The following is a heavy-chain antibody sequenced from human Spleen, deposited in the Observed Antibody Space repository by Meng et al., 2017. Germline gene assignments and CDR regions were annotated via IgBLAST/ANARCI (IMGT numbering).Heavy chain of an antibody. Sequence: QPQLQESGPGLVKPSEALSLPCSFSGGSISTSGYYWGWIRQPPGKGLEWIGSIGHSGITYYTPSLESRVTVSVDTSRSQFSLELTSVTAADTAVYYCVRSRAWVRTGFDPWGQGTLVTVSS. V-gene: IGHV4-39*01. J-gene: IGHJ5*02. D-gene: IGHD1/OR15-1a*01. CDR2: IGHSGIT. CDR3: VRSRAWVRTGFDP. CDR1: GGSISTSGYY.